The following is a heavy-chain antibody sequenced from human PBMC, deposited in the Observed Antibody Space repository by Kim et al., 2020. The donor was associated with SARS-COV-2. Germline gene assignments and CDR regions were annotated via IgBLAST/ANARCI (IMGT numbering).Heavy chain of an antibody. Sequence: GGSLRLSCAASGFTFSSYWMSWVRQAPGKGLEWVANIKQDGSEKYYVDSVKGRFTISRDNAKNSLYLQMNSLRAEDTAVYYCARTPYYYVNSNWFDPWGQGTLVTVSS. V-gene: IGHV3-7*01. CDR2: IKQDGSEK. D-gene: IGHD3-10*02. CDR3: ARTPYYYVNSNWFDP. J-gene: IGHJ5*02. CDR1: GFTFSSYW.